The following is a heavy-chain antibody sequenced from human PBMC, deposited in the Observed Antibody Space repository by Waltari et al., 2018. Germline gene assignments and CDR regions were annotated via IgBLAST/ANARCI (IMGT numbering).Heavy chain of an antibody. CDR3: ARYGSDWYYLDY. Sequence: EVQLLESGGGLVQPGGSLRLSCAASGFTFSSYAMSWVRQAPGKGLEWVSGISGSGGRTYYADSVKGRFTISRDKSKNTLYLQMNSLSAEDTAIYYCARYGSDWYYLDYWGQGTLVTVSS. CDR1: GFTFSSYA. J-gene: IGHJ4*02. V-gene: IGHV3-23*01. CDR2: ISGSGGRT. D-gene: IGHD6-19*01.